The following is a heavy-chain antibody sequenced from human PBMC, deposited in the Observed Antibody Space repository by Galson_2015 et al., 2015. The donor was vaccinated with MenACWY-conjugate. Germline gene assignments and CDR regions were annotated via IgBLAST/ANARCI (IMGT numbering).Heavy chain of an antibody. CDR3: VKSSWVASGWGYFDI. CDR2: ISGRSGST. Sequence: SLRLSCAASGFTFSSYGMSWVRQAPGKGLEWVSGISGRSGSTYYADSVKGRFTISRDNSKNTLYLQMNGLRAEDTAVYYCVKSSWVASGWGYFDIWGQGTMVTVSS. CDR1: GFTFSSYG. D-gene: IGHD5-12*01. J-gene: IGHJ3*02. V-gene: IGHV3-23*01.